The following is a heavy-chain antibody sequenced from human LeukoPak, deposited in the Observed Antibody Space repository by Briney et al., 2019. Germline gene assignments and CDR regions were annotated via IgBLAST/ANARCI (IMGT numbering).Heavy chain of an antibody. CDR2: ISYDGSNK. CDR3: ARQGSSGYVQFDY. J-gene: IGHJ4*02. Sequence: GRSLRLSCAASGFTFRSYAMHWVRQAPGKGLEWVAVISYDGSNKYYADSVKGRFTISRDNSKNTLYLQMNSLRAEDTAVYYCARQGSSGYVQFDYWGQGTLVTVSS. D-gene: IGHD5-12*01. CDR1: GFTFRSYA. V-gene: IGHV3-30*04.